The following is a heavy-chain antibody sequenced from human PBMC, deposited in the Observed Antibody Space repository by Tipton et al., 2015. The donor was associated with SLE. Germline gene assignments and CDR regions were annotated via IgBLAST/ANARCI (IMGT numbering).Heavy chain of an antibody. CDR2: ISGSGGST. CDR1: GFTFSSYA. V-gene: IGHV3-23*01. Sequence: SLRLSCAASGFTFSSYAMSWVRQAPGKGLEWASAISGSGGSTYYADSVKGRFTISRDNSKNTLYLQMNSLRAEDTAVYYCAKDLAVTMVQGVISWGQGTLVTVSS. D-gene: IGHD3-10*01. CDR3: AKDLAVTMVQGVIS. J-gene: IGHJ4*02.